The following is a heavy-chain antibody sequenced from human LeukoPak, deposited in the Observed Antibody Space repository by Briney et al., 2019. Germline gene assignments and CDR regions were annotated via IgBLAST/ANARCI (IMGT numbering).Heavy chain of an antibody. Sequence: GESLKISCKGSGYRFTSYWIGWVRQMPGKGLEWMGIIYPGDSDTRYSPSFQGQVTISADKSISTAYLQWSSLKTSDTAMYYCARWFFPLDSSGNYMDVWGKGTTVTISS. CDR3: ARWFFPLDSSGNYMDV. CDR2: IYPGDSDT. D-gene: IGHD3-22*01. V-gene: IGHV5-51*01. J-gene: IGHJ6*03. CDR1: GYRFTSYW.